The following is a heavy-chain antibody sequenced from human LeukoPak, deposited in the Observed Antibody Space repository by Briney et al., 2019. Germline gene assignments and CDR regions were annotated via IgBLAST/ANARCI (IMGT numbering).Heavy chain of an antibody. CDR3: ARSNYGDYLDY. CDR2: IYNSGST. V-gene: IGHV4-59*08. CDR1: GGSISSSY. J-gene: IGHJ4*02. D-gene: IGHD4-17*01. Sequence: PSETLSLTCTVSGGSISSSYWSWIRQPPGKGLEWIGYIYNSGSTNYNPSLKSRVTISADTSKNQFSLKLSSVTAADTAVFYCARSNYGDYLDYWGQGTLVIVSS.